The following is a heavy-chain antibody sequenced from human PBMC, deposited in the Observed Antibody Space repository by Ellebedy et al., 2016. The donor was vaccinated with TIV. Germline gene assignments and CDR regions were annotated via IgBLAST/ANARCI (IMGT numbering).Heavy chain of an antibody. J-gene: IGHJ1*01. CDR3: AQEGLERHTDFQH. D-gene: IGHD1-1*01. CDR1: GFTFSNYD. CDR2: ILDRGDVT. Sequence: GESLKISCAASGFTFSNYDIHWVRQAPGKGLEWVSVILDRGDVTNYLDSLRGRFTISRDNSKNILYLQMSSLTAEDTAIYYCAQEGLERHTDFQHWGQGTLVTVSS. V-gene: IGHV3-23*01.